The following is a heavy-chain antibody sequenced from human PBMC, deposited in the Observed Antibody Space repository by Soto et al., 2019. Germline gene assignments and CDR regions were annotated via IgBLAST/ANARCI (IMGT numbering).Heavy chain of an antibody. CDR1: GGTFSSYA. J-gene: IGHJ5*02. V-gene: IGHV1-69*13. CDR2: IIPIFGTA. Sequence: SVKVSCKASGGTFSSYAISWVRQAPGQGLEWMGGIIPIFGTANYAQKFQGRVTITADESTSTAYMELSSLRSEDTAVYYCARDVSSIAARPPGNWFDPWGQGTLVTVSS. D-gene: IGHD6-6*01. CDR3: ARDVSSIAARPPGNWFDP.